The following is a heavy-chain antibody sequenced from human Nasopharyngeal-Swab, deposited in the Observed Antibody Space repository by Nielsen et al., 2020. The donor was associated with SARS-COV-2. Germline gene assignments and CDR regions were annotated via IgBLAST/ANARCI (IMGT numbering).Heavy chain of an antibody. D-gene: IGHD2-15*01. Sequence: RQAPRKGLEWIGYIYYSGSTRYNPSLKSRVTISVDTSKNQFSLKLSSVTAADTAVYYCAGFPYCSGGSCSNDYWGQGTLVTVSS. CDR2: IYYSGST. CDR3: AGFPYCSGGSCSNDY. V-gene: IGHV4-59*12. J-gene: IGHJ4*02.